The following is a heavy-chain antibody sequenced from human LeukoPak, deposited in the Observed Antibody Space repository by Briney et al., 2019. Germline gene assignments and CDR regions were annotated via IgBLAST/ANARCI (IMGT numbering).Heavy chain of an antibody. CDR2: ISSSGKSI. CDR1: GFTFRDYY. Sequence: PGGSLRLSCAASGFTFRDYYMNWIRQAPGKGLEWVSYISSSGKSIYYTDSVKGRFTISRDNTKNSLHLQMNSLRAEDTAVYYCAKGGIYRGYYYYYMDVWGKGTTVTISS. CDR3: AKGGIYRGYYYYYMDV. V-gene: IGHV3-11*01. D-gene: IGHD6-13*01. J-gene: IGHJ6*03.